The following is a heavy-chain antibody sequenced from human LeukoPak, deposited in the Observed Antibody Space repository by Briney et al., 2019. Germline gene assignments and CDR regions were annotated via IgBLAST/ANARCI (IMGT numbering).Heavy chain of an antibody. CDR3: ARDREGYCSGGRCTNFDY. J-gene: IGHJ4*02. CDR2: IKHDGSEK. Sequence: GGSLRLSCAASGFTFINYWMSCVRQAPGKGLEWVANIKHDGSEKYYVDSVKGRFTISKDNAQNSLHLQMNSLRVEDTAVYYCARDREGYCSGGRCTNFDYWGQGTLVTVSS. V-gene: IGHV3-7*01. D-gene: IGHD2-15*01. CDR1: GFTFINYW.